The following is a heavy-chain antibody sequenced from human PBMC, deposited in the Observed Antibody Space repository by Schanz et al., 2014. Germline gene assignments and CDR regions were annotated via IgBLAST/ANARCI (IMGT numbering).Heavy chain of an antibody. J-gene: IGHJ4*02. Sequence: EVQLVESGGGLVRPGDSLRLSCAASGFTFSSYNINWVRQAPGKGLEYISSISPSSSYIYYADSVKGRFTISRDNAKNSLYLQMNSLRAEDAAVYYCARDKGGLIPFDYWGQGTLVAVSS. D-gene: IGHD2-15*01. CDR3: ARDKGGLIPFDY. CDR1: GFTFSSYN. V-gene: IGHV3-21*02. CDR2: ISPSSSYI.